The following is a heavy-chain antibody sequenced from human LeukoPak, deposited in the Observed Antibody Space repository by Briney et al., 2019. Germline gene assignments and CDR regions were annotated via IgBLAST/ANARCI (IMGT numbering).Heavy chain of an antibody. D-gene: IGHD2-21*02. CDR2: ISSSSSYV. CDR1: GFTFSSYS. V-gene: IGHV3-21*01. Sequence: GGSLRLSCAASGFTFSSYSMNWVRQAPGKGLEWVSSISSSSSYVYYADSVKGRFTISRDNAKNSLYLQMNSLRAEDTAFYSCARGDCHPAGVDYWGQGALVTVSS. CDR3: ARGDCHPAGVDY. J-gene: IGHJ4*02.